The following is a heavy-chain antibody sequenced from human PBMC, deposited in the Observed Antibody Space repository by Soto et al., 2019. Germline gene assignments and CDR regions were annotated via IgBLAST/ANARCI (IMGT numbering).Heavy chain of an antibody. J-gene: IGHJ4*02. CDR2: INPSGGST. D-gene: IGHD1-7*01. Sequence: QVQLVQSGAEVKKPGASVKVSCKASGYTFTSYYMHWVRQAPGQGLEWMGIINPSGGSTSYAQKFRGRVIMTRDTSTSTGYVKLSSMRSEDTAVDYCARGAPSLELLHYWGQGALVTDSS. CDR3: ARGAPSLELLHY. CDR1: GYTFTSYY. V-gene: IGHV1-46*01.